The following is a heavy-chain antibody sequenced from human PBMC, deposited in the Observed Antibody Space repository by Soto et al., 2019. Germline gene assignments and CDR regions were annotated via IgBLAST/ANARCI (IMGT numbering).Heavy chain of an antibody. D-gene: IGHD6-19*01. CDR1: GGSISSSSYY. V-gene: IGHV4-39*01. CDR3: ARRFLQTGSGWVEKYYFDY. J-gene: IGHJ4*02. CDR2: IYYSGST. Sequence: QLQLQESGPGLVKPSETLSLTCTVSGGSISSSSYYWGWIRQPPGKGLEWIGSIYYSGSTYYNPSLKSRVTISVDTSKNQFSLKLSSVTAADTAVYYCARRFLQTGSGWVEKYYFDYWGQGTLVTVSS.